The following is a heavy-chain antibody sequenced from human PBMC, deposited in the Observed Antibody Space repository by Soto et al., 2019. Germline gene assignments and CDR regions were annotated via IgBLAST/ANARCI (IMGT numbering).Heavy chain of an antibody. CDR1: GGSISSGDYY. CDR3: ARGSRGDYETYWYFDL. J-gene: IGHJ2*01. Sequence: QVQLQESGPGLVKPSQTLSLTCTVSGGSISSGDYYWSWIRQPPGKGLEWLGYIYYSGSTYYNPSLKSRVTISVDTSKNQFSLKLSSVTAADTAVYYCARGSRGDYETYWYFDLWGRGTLVTVSS. CDR2: IYYSGST. D-gene: IGHD4-17*01. V-gene: IGHV4-30-4*01.